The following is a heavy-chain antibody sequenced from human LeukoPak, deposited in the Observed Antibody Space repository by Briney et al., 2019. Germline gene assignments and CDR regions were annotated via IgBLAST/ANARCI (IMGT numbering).Heavy chain of an antibody. V-gene: IGHV3-48*01. CDR1: GFTFSSYS. J-gene: IGHJ4*02. Sequence: GGSLRLSCAASGFTFSSYSMNWVRQAPGKGLGWVSYISSSSSTIYYADSVKGRFTISRDNAKNSLYLQMNSLRAEDTAVYYCARDLWDGYSYFDYWGQGTLVTVSS. D-gene: IGHD5-24*01. CDR2: ISSSSSTI. CDR3: ARDLWDGYSYFDY.